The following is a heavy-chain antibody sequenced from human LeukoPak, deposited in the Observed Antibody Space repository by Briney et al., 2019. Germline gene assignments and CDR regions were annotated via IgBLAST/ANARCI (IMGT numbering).Heavy chain of an antibody. J-gene: IGHJ4*02. CDR2: ISYDGSNK. Sequence: PGGSLRLSCAASGFTFSSYAMHWVRQAPGKGLEWVAVISYDGSNKYYADSVKGRFTISRDNSKNTLYLQMNSLRAEDTAVYYCARDLGYSYGTLDYWGQGTLVTVSS. CDR1: GFTFSSYA. V-gene: IGHV3-30-3*01. CDR3: ARDLGYSYGTLDY. D-gene: IGHD5-18*01.